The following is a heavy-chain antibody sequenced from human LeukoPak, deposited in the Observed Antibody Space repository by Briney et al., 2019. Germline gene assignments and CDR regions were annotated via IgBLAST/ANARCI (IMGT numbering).Heavy chain of an antibody. J-gene: IGHJ4*02. CDR3: ARRGRSSSNFDF. Sequence: GESLKISFKGSGYIFTSYWITWARQMPGKGLEWMGMIDPTDSYTNYSPSFQGHVTISTDKSISTAYLQWSSLKASDTAIYYCARRGRSSSNFDFWGQGTLVTVSS. CDR2: IDPTDSYT. V-gene: IGHV5-10-1*01. CDR1: GYIFTSYW. D-gene: IGHD6-6*01.